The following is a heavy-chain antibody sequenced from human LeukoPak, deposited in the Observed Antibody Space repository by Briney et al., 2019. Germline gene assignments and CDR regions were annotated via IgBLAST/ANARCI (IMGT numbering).Heavy chain of an antibody. CDR3: TRDYDFWGGYFDY. J-gene: IGHJ4*02. CDR2: IRSKAYGGTT. CDR1: GFTFGDYA. Sequence: GVLRLSCTASGFTFGDYAMSWFRQAPGKGLEWVGFIRSKAYGGTTEYAASVKGRFTISRDDSKSIAYLQMNSLKTEDTAVYYCTRDYDFWGGYFDYWGQGTLVTVSS. D-gene: IGHD3-3*01. V-gene: IGHV3-49*03.